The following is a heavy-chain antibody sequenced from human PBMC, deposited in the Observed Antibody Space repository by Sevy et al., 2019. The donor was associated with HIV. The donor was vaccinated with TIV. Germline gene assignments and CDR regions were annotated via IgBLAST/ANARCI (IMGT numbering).Heavy chain of an antibody. J-gene: IGHJ4*02. Sequence: SETLSLTYTVSGGSVSSGSYYWSWIRQPPGKGLEWIGYIYYSGSTNYNPSLKSRVTISVDTSKNQFSLKLSSVTAADTAVYYCARDSGGYSYGLDLWGQGTLVTVSS. D-gene: IGHD5-18*01. CDR1: GGSVSSGSYY. CDR3: ARDSGGYSYGLDL. CDR2: IYYSGST. V-gene: IGHV4-61*01.